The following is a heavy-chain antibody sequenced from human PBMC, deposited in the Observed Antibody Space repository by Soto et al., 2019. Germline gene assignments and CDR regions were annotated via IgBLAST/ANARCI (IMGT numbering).Heavy chain of an antibody. J-gene: IGHJ5*02. V-gene: IGHV3-30*18. CDR3: AKDRTIVALENWFEP. D-gene: IGHD4-4*01. CDR1: GFTFSSYG. Sequence: GGSLRLSCAASGFTFSSYGMHCLRQAPGKGLEWVAVISYDGSNKYYADSVKGRFTISIDNSKNTLYLQINRLRGEDTAVYYCAKDRTIVALENWFEPWGQGT. CDR2: ISYDGSNK.